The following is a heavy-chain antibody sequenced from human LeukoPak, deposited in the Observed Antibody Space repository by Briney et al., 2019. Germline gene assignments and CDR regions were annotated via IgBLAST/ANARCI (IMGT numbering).Heavy chain of an antibody. Sequence: SETLSLTCAVSGGSISSSNWWSWVRQPPGKGPEWIGEIYHSGSTNYNPSLKSQVTISVDKSKNQFSLKLSSVTAADTAVYYCARDLTGVDYFDYWGQGTLVTVSS. CDR3: ARDLTGVDYFDY. CDR1: GGSISSSNW. CDR2: IYHSGST. D-gene: IGHD3-9*01. V-gene: IGHV4-4*02. J-gene: IGHJ4*02.